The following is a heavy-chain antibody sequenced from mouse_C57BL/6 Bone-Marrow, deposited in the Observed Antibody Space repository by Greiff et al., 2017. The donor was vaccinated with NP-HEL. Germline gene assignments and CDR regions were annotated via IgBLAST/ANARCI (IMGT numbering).Heavy chain of an antibody. J-gene: IGHJ3*01. CDR3: ARKDYYGSSYHWFAY. V-gene: IGHV1-69*01. Sequence: VQLQQPGAELVMPGASVKLSCKASGYTFTSYWMHWVKQRPGQGLEWIGEIDPSDSYTNYNQKFKGKSTLTVDKSSSTAYMQLSSLTSEDSAVYYCARKDYYGSSYHWFAYWGQGTLVTVSA. CDR1: GYTFTSYW. D-gene: IGHD1-1*01. CDR2: IDPSDSYT.